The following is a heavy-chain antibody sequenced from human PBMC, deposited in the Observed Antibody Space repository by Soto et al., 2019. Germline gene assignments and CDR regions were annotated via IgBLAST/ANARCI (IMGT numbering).Heavy chain of an antibody. D-gene: IGHD5-12*01. CDR1: GGSISSYY. CDR3: ARGGHSGYDYGDYYYYMDV. Sequence: SETLSLTCTVSGGSISSYYWSWIRQPPGKGLEWIGYIYYSGSTNYNPSLKSRVTISVDTSKNQFSLKLSSVTAADTAVYYCARGGHSGYDYGDYYYYMDVWGKGTTVTVSS. CDR2: IYYSGST. J-gene: IGHJ6*03. V-gene: IGHV4-59*01.